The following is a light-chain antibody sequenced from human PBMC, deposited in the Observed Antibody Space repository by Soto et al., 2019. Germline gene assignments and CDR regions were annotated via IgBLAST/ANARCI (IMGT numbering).Light chain of an antibody. CDR1: SSDIGHYYY. J-gene: IGLJ1*01. Sequence: QSVLTQPASVSGSPGQSITISCTGTSSDIGHYYYVSWYQQHPGKAPKLMIYDGNKRPSGVSNRFSGSKSGKTASLTISGIQAEDAGTYYCCSYAGSSPLYVFGTGTKLTVL. CDR2: DGN. V-gene: IGLV2-14*03. CDR3: CSYAGSSPLYV.